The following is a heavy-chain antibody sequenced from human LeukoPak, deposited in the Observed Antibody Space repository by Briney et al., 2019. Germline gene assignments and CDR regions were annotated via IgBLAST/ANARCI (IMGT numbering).Heavy chain of an antibody. CDR3: AKGNYGGNQEYFQH. CDR2: ISWNSGSI. J-gene: IGHJ1*01. CDR1: GFTFDDYA. Sequence: PGRSLRLSCAASGFTFDDYAMHWVGQAPGKGLEWVSGISWNSGSIGYADSVKGRFTISRDNAKNSLYLQMNSLRAEDMALYYCAKGNYGGNQEYFQHWGQGTLVTVSS. V-gene: IGHV3-9*03. D-gene: IGHD4-23*01.